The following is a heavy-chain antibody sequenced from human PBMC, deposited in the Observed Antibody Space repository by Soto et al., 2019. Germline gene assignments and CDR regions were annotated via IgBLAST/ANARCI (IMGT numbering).Heavy chain of an antibody. J-gene: IGHJ4*02. CDR2: INDDGIST. D-gene: IGHD1-1*01. CDR1: GFTFSMYW. CDR3: TRGPRSTSTGTGAF. V-gene: IGHV3-74*01. Sequence: GGSLRLSCAASGFTFSMYWMHWFRQVPGKGPEWVSRINDDGISTNYADSVKGRFTISRDNAKNTLYLQMNALRVEDTAVYYCTRGPRSTSTGTGAFWGQGTLVTVSS.